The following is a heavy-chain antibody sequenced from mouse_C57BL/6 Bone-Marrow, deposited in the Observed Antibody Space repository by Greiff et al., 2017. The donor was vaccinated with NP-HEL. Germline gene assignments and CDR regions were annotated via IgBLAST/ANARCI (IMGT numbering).Heavy chain of an antibody. V-gene: IGHV1-26*01. CDR2: INPNNGGT. D-gene: IGHD2-10*02. J-gene: IGHJ2*01. CDR1: GYTFTDYY. Sequence: EVKLQQSGPELVKPGASVKISCKASGYTFTDYYMNWVKQSHGKSLEWIGDINPNNGGTSYNQKFKGKATLTVDKSSSTAYMELRSLTSEDSAVYYCASLEDYYFDYWGQGTTLTVSS. CDR3: ASLEDYYFDY.